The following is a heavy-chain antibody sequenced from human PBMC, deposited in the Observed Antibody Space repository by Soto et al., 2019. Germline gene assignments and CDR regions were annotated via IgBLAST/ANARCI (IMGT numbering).Heavy chain of an antibody. V-gene: IGHV1-2*02. CDR3: ARVRGGDYSLDY. Sequence: VSVKVSCPSSGYSFPGYYMYWVRQAPGQGLGWMGWINPNSGGTNYAQKFQGRVTMTRDTSISTAYMELRSLRSDDTAVYYCARVRGGDYSLDYWGQGTLVTVSA. J-gene: IGHJ4*02. CDR2: INPNSGGT. CDR1: GYSFPGYY. D-gene: IGHD2-21*02.